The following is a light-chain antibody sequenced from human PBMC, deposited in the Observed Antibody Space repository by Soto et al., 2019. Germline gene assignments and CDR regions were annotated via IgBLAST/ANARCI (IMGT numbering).Light chain of an antibody. V-gene: IGKV2-28*01. CDR1: ASLLFTNGYNY. CDR3: MQGVETPFT. J-gene: IGKJ3*01. CDR2: LGS. Sequence: DMVMTQSPLSLPVTPGEAASISCRSSASLLFTNGYNYLDWYVQKPGQSPQLLIYLGSHRAPGVPDRFSGSGSGTDFTLKISRVEAEDVGFYYCMQGVETPFTFGPGTKVDIK.